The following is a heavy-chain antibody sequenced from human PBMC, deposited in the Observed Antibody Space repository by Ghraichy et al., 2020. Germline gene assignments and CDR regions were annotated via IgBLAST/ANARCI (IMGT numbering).Heavy chain of an antibody. J-gene: IGHJ6*02. D-gene: IGHD4-23*01. CDR3: ATTVAHYYYYGMDV. Sequence: GESQNISCAASGFTFSSYSMNWVRQAPGKGLEWVSSISSSSSYIYYADSVKGRFTISRDNAKNSLYLQMNSLRAEDTAVYYCATTVAHYYYYGMDVWGQGTTVTVSS. CDR2: ISSSSSYI. CDR1: GFTFSSYS. V-gene: IGHV3-21*01.